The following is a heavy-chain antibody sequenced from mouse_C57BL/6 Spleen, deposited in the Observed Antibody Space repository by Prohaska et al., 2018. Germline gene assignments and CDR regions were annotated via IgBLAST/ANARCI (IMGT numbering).Heavy chain of an antibody. D-gene: IGHD1-3*01. V-gene: IGHV1-42*01. CDR3: ANSRNAMDY. Sequence: GGHTYNQKFKAKATLTVDKSSSTAYMQLKSLTSEDSAVYYCANSRNAMDYWGQGTSGTVAA. CDR2: GGH. J-gene: IGHJ4*01.